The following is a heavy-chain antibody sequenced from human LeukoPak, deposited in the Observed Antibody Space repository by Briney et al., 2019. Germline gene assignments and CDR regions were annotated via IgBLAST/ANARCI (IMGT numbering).Heavy chain of an antibody. J-gene: IGHJ4*02. Sequence: ASVKVSCKVSGYTLTELSMHWVRQAPGQGLEWMGWINPNSGGTNYAHKFQGRVTMTRDTSISTAYMELSRLRSDDTAVYYCARDKVVVPGGFDYWGQGTLVTVSS. V-gene: IGHV1-2*02. CDR1: GYTLTELS. CDR3: ARDKVVVPGGFDY. D-gene: IGHD2-2*01. CDR2: INPNSGGT.